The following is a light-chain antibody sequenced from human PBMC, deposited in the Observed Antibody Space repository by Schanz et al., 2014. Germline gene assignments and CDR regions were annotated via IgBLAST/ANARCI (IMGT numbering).Light chain of an antibody. Sequence: DIQMTQSPSSLSASVGDRVTITCRASQSISSYLNWYQQKPGKAPKFLIYAASSLQSGVPSRFSGSGSGTDFTLTISSLQPEDVATYYCQKYNSAPWTFGQGTKVEIK. CDR2: AAS. V-gene: IGKV1-39*01. CDR3: QKYNSAPWT. J-gene: IGKJ1*01. CDR1: QSISSY.